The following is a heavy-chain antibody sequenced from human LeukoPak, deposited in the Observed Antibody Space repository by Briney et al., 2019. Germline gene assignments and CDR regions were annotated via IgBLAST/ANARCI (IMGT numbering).Heavy chain of an antibody. CDR1: GFTFSSYA. Sequence: GGSLRLSCAASGFTFSSYAMHWVRQAPGKGLEWVAVISYDGSNKYYADSVKGRFTISRDNSKNTLYLQMSSLRAEDTAVYYCARPASSAWLVGGYWGQGTLVTVSS. D-gene: IGHD6-19*01. V-gene: IGHV3-30-3*01. CDR3: ARPASSAWLVGGY. J-gene: IGHJ4*02. CDR2: ISYDGSNK.